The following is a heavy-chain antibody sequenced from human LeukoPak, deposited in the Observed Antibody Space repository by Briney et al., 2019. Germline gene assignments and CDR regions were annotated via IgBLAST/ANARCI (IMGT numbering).Heavy chain of an antibody. D-gene: IGHD3-10*01. CDR3: ASSYYGSGSYYSRGEYYFDY. Sequence: SETLSLTCTVSGGSISGYYWSWIRQPPGKGLEWIGYIYYSGSTNYNPSLKSRVTISVDTSKNQFSLKLSSVTAADTAVYYCASSYYGSGSYYSRGEYYFDYWGQGTLVTVSS. CDR1: GGSISGYY. CDR2: IYYSGST. V-gene: IGHV4-59*01. J-gene: IGHJ4*02.